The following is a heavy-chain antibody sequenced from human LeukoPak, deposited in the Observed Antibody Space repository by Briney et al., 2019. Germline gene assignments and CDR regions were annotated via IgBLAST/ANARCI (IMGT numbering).Heavy chain of an antibody. CDR2: IYYSGSI. D-gene: IGHD3-22*01. CDR3: ARGHPRTYYYDSSGYHPADAFDI. CDR1: GGSISSGDYY. J-gene: IGHJ3*02. V-gene: IGHV4-30-4*01. Sequence: PSQTLSLTCTVSGGSISSGDYYWSWIRQPPGKGLEWIGYIYYSGSIYYNPSLKSRVTISVDTSKNQFSLKLSSVTAADTAVYYCARGHPRTYYYDSSGYHPADAFDIWGQGTMVTVSS.